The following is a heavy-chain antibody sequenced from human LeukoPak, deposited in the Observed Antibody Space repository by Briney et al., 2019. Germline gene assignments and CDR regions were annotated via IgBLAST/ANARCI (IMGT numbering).Heavy chain of an antibody. CDR2: INPNSGGT. Sequence: APVKVSCKASGYTFTCYYMHWVRQAPGQGLEWMGWINPNSGGTNYAQKFQGRVTMTRDTSISTAYMELSRLRSDDTAVYYCARADGSYDAFDIWGQGTMVTVSS. CDR3: ARADGSYDAFDI. J-gene: IGHJ3*02. V-gene: IGHV1-2*02. CDR1: GYTFTCYY.